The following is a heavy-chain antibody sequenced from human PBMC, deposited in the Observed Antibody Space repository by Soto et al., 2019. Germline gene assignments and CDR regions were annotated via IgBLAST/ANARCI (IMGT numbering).Heavy chain of an antibody. Sequence: GGSLRLSCEASGFTFNNAWMSWVRQAPGKGLEWVGRIKNNFDGGTTDYAAPVKGRFTISRDDSKTTLYLQMNSLKAEDTAVYYCTTGPVDIVPPILGWGQGXLVTVHS. CDR1: GFTFNNAW. CDR3: TTGPVDIVPPILG. J-gene: IGHJ4*01. CDR2: IKNNFDGGTT. V-gene: IGHV3-15*01. D-gene: IGHD5-12*01.